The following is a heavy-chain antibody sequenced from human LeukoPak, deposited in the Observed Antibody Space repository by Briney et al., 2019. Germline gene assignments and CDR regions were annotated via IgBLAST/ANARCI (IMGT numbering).Heavy chain of an antibody. CDR3: ARGGYSGYHVDY. J-gene: IGHJ4*02. CDR1: GFTFSSYS. Sequence: PGGSLRLSCAASGFTFSSYSMNWVRQAPGKGLEWVSSISSSSSYIYYADSVKGRFTISRDNAKNSLYLQMNSLRAEGTAVYYCARGGYSGYHVDYWGQGTLVTVSS. CDR2: ISSSSSYI. D-gene: IGHD5-12*01. V-gene: IGHV3-21*01.